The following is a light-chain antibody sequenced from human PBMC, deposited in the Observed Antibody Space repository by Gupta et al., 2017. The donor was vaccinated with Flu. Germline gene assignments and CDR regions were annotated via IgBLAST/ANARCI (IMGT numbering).Light chain of an antibody. CDR3: KQNINFLRT. CDR2: EVS. V-gene: IGKV2D-29*01. J-gene: IGKJ1*01. CDR1: QSLLYSDRKTY. Sequence: DVLMTQTPLSLSVIPGQPASMSCKSGQSLLYSDRKTYLYWYVQTPGQALKLLIYEVSNRFSGVSERFSGSGSGTXFTLNIXRVEAEDAGIYYCKQNINFLRTFGXGTKVEIK.